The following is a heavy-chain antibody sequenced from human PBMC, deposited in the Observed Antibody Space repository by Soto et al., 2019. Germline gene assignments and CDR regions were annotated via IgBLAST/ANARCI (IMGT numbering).Heavy chain of an antibody. CDR2: IYYSGST. CDR3: ARGAYCSSTSCYITAEYYYGMDV. Sequence: SETLSLTCTVSGGSISSGDYYWSWIRQPPGKGLEWIGYIYYSGSTYYNPSLKSRVTISVDTSKNQFSLKLSSVTAADTAVYYCARGAYCSSTSCYITAEYYYGMDVWGQGTTVTVSS. V-gene: IGHV4-30-4*01. D-gene: IGHD2-2*02. J-gene: IGHJ6*02. CDR1: GGSISSGDYY.